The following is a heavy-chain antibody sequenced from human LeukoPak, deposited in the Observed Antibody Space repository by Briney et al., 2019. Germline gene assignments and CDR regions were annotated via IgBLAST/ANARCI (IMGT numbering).Heavy chain of an antibody. CDR2: IYYSGST. V-gene: IGHV4-31*03. Sequence: KPSETLSLTCTVSDGSISSGGYYWSWIRQHPGKGLEWIGYIYYSGSTYYNPSLKSRVTISVDTSKNQFSLKLSSVTAADTAVYYCARVYGSSVSWFDPWGQGTLVTVCS. CDR1: DGSISSGGYY. D-gene: IGHD4-23*01. CDR3: ARVYGSSVSWFDP. J-gene: IGHJ5*02.